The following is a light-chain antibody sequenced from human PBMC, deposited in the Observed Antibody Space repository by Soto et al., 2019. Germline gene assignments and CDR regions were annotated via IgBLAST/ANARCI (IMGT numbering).Light chain of an antibody. Sequence: EIMMTQSPATLSVSPGERDTLYCRASQSVSSNLAWYQQKPGQAPRLLIYGASTRATGIPARFSGSGSGTEFTLTISSLQSEDFAVYFCQHFGSSPPVNFGQGTRME. CDR3: QHFGSSPPVN. CDR2: GAS. V-gene: IGKV3-15*01. CDR1: QSVSSN. J-gene: IGKJ5*01.